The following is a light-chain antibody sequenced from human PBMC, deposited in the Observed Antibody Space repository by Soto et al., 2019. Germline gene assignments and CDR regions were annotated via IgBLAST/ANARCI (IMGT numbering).Light chain of an antibody. CDR3: GSWDSSLSAYV. J-gene: IGLJ1*01. CDR1: SSNIGGNS. CDR2: DDN. Sequence: QSVMTQPPSVSAAPGQTVTISCSGSSSNIGGNSVSWHQQLPGTAPKLLIYDDNKRPSGIPDRFSGSKSGTSATLGITGLQTGDEADYYCGSWDSSLSAYVFGTGTKLTVL. V-gene: IGLV1-51*01.